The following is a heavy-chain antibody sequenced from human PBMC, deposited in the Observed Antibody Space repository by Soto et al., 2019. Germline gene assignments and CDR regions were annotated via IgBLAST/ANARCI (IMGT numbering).Heavy chain of an antibody. J-gene: IGHJ4*02. V-gene: IGHV1-2*02. CDR1: GYTFTDYH. Sequence: QVHLEQSGAEVKKAGASVKVSCKASGYTFTDYHMHWLRQAPGQGVEWMGWIIPSSAGTNHAQKFQGRVTMTRDTSINTAYMELSRLTSDDTAVDYCARDQYSGSGSFLYWGQGTLVTVSS. D-gene: IGHD1-26*01. CDR2: IIPSSAGT. CDR3: ARDQYSGSGSFLY.